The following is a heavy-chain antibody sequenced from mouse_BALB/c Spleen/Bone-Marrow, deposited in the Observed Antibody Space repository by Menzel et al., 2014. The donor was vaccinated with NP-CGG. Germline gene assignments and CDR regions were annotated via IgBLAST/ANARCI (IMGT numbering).Heavy chain of an antibody. V-gene: IGHV7-3*02. CDR3: ARDINYDIYWYFDV. J-gene: IGHJ1*01. CDR2: SRNKANGYTT. CDR1: GLTFTDYY. D-gene: IGHD2-4*01. Sequence: EVHLVESGGGLAQPGGSLRLSCATSGLTFTDYYMGWVRQPPGKALEWLGFSRNKANGYTTEYSASVKGRFTISRDNSQSILYLQMNTLRAEDSATYYCARDINYDIYWYFDVWGAGTTVTVSS.